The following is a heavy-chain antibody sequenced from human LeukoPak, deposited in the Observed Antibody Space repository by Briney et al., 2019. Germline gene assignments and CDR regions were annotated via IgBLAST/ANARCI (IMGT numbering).Heavy chain of an antibody. Sequence: PGGSLRLSCAASGFTFSSYAMGWVRQAPGKGLEWVSVIYSGGSTYYADSVKGRFTISRDNSKNTLYLQMNSLRAEDTAVYYCARDGGATMVRGVATYDSWGQGTLVTVSS. CDR1: GFTFSSYA. D-gene: IGHD3-10*01. J-gene: IGHJ4*02. CDR3: ARDGGATMVRGVATYDS. CDR2: IYSGGST. V-gene: IGHV3-66*01.